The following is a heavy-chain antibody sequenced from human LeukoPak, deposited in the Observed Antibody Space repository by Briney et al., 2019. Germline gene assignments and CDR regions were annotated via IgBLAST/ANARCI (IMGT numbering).Heavy chain of an antibody. J-gene: IGHJ4*02. CDR2: IYYSGST. CDR3: ARVNVLLWFGDEGYYFDY. V-gene: IGHV4-59*01. CDR1: GGSISSYY. Sequence: SETLSLTCTVSGGSISSYYWSWIRQPPGKGLEWIGYIYYSGSTNYNPSLKSRVTISVDTSKNQFSLKLSSVTAADTAVYYCARVNVLLWFGDEGYYFDYWGQGTLVTVSS. D-gene: IGHD3-10*01.